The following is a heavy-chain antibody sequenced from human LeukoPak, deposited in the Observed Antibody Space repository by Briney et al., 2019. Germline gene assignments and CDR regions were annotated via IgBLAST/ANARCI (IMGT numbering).Heavy chain of an antibody. J-gene: IGHJ4*02. CDR1: GFTFDDYG. V-gene: IGHV3-20*04. CDR2: INWNGGST. D-gene: IGHD1-26*01. Sequence: GGSLRLSCAASGFTFDDYGMSWVRQAPGKGLEWVSGINWNGGSTGYADSVKGRFTISRDNAKNSLYLQMNSLRAEDTALYYCAREGPWWELLEQPSTIDYWGQGTLVTVSS. CDR3: AREGPWWELLEQPSTIDY.